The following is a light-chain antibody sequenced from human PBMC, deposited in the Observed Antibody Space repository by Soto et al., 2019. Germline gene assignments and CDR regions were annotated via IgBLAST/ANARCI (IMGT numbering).Light chain of an antibody. CDR2: EVS. CDR1: SSDVGGYNH. Sequence: QSALTQPPSASGSPGQSVTISCTGTSSDVGGYNHVSWYQQYPGKAPKLMIYEVSKRPSGVPDRFSGSKSGNTASLTVSGLQAEDEADYYCSSYAGSNNWVFGGGTKVTVL. J-gene: IGLJ3*02. CDR3: SSYAGSNNWV. V-gene: IGLV2-8*01.